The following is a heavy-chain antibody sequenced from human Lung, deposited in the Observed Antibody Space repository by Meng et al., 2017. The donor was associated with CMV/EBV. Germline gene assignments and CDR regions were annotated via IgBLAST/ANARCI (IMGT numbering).Heavy chain of an antibody. V-gene: IGHV4-4*02. J-gene: IGHJ4*02. CDR2: IYHSGST. CDR3: ASFPPPGKQWLVTDY. CDR1: GGSISSSNW. Sequence: QVQLPESGPGLVKPSGTLSLTCAVPGGSISSSNWGSWVRQPPGKGLEWIGEIYHSGSTNYNPSLKSRVTISVDKSKNQFSLKLSSVTAADTAVYYCASFPPPGKQWLVTDYWGQGTLVTVFS. D-gene: IGHD6-19*01.